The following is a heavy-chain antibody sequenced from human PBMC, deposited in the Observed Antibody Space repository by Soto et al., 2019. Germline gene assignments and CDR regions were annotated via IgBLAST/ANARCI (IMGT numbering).Heavy chain of an antibody. V-gene: IGHV4-4*02. J-gene: IGHJ4*02. CDR2: ISHSGST. D-gene: IGHD1-7*01. CDR1: GGSISSLNW. CDR3: ASLGTTLTAFGC. Sequence: SETLSLTCAVSGGSISSLNWWSWVRQPPGKGLAWIGEISHSGSTKYNPSLKSRVTISVDKSQNQFSLRLSSVTAADTAIYYCASLGTTLTAFGCWGQGTLVTVSS.